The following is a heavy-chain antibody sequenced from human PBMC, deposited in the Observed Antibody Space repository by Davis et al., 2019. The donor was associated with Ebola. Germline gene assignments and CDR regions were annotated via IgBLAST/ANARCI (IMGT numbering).Heavy chain of an antibody. CDR2: ISPYNGDT. D-gene: IGHD4-11*01. V-gene: IGHV1-18*04. CDR1: GYKFTSYG. CDR3: ARHSSLQYYYYPMDV. J-gene: IGHJ6*04. Sequence: ASVKVSCKASGYKFTSYGITWVRQAPGQGLEWMGWISPYNGDTVYAQNIQGRVTMTTDTSTNTAYLEVRSLTSDDTAVYYCARHSSLQYYYYPMDVWGKGTTVTVSS.